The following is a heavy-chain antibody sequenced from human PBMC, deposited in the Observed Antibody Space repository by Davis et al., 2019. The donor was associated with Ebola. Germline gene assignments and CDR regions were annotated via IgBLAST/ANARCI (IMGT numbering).Heavy chain of an antibody. V-gene: IGHV3-9*01. J-gene: IGHJ6*04. Sequence: SLRLSCAASGFTFDDYAMHWVRQAPGKGLEWVSGISWNSGSIGYADSVKGRFTISRDNAKNSLYLQMNSLRAEDTALYYCAKEYGYYGMDVWGKGTTVTVSS. CDR3: AKEYGYYGMDV. CDR2: ISWNSGSI. D-gene: IGHD2-8*01. CDR1: GFTFDDYA.